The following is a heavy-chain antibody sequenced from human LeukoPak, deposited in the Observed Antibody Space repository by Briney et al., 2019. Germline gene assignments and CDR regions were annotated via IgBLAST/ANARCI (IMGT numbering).Heavy chain of an antibody. J-gene: IGHJ6*03. CDR3: ARAPLQSVYYYYMDV. V-gene: IGHV1-69*06. CDR1: GGTFSSYA. Sequence: ASVKVSCKASGGTFSSYAISWVRQAPGQGLEWMGGIIPIFGTANYAQKFQGRVTITADKSTSTAYMELSSLRSEDTAVYYCARAPLQSVYYYYMDVWGKGTTVTVSS. CDR2: IIPIFGTA.